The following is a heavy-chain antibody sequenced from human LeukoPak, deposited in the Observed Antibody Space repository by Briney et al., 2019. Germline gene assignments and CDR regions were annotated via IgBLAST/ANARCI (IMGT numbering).Heavy chain of an antibody. J-gene: IGHJ4*02. D-gene: IGHD3-22*01. CDR3: ARQNSDYPYYFDY. CDR1: GDSIISYY. V-gene: IGHV4-59*08. Sequence: SETLSLTCTVSGDSIISYYWSWIGQSPEKGLDWIGYIHSSWPTNYHSSLKSRITMSVDTSKNQFSLKVTSVTAADTAVYYCARQNSDYPYYFDYWGQGALVTVSS. CDR2: IHSSWPT.